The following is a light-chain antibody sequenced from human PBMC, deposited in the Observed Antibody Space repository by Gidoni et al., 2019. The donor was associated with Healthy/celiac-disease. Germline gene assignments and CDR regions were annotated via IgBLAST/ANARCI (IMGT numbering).Light chain of an antibody. V-gene: IGKV4-1*01. CDR1: QSVLLSSNNKNY. CDR2: WSS. Sequence: DIVMTKSPDSLAVSLGERATINCKSSQSVLLSSNNKNYLAWYQQKPGQPPKLLIYWSSTRESGVPDRFSGSGSGTDFTLTISSLQAEDVAVYYCQQYYSTPYTFXXXTKLEIK. CDR3: QQYYSTPYT. J-gene: IGKJ2*01.